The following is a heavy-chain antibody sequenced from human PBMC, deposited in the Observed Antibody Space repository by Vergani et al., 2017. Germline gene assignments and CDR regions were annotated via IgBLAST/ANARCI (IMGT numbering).Heavy chain of an antibody. Sequence: QITLKESGPTLVKPTQTLTLTCTFSGFSLSTSGVGVGWIRQPPGKALEWLALIYWNDDKRYSPSLKSRLTITKDTSKNQVVLTMTNMDPVDTATYYCAHTGMARGVTPQRGENWFDPWGQGTLVTVSS. V-gene: IGHV2-5*01. CDR1: GFSLSTSGVG. D-gene: IGHD3-10*01. CDR3: AHTGMARGVTPQRGENWFDP. J-gene: IGHJ5*02. CDR2: IYWNDDK.